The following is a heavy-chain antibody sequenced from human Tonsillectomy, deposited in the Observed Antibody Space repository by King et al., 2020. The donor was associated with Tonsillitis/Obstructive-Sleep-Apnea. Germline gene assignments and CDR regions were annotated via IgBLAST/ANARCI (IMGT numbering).Heavy chain of an antibody. J-gene: IGHJ6*03. Sequence: DVQLVESGGGLVQPGGSLRLSCAASGFTFSSYAMSWVRQAPGEGLEWVSGISGSGGSTYSADSVKGRFTISRDNSKNTLYLQMNSLRAEDTAVYYCAKPPLDTNAWDYYYYMDVWGKGTTVTVSS. CDR1: GFTFSSYA. CDR2: ISGSGGST. CDR3: AKPPLDTNAWDYYYYMDV. D-gene: IGHD5-18*01. V-gene: IGHV3-23*04.